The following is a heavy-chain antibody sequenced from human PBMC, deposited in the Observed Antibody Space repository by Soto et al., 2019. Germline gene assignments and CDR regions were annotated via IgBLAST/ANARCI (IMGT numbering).Heavy chain of an antibody. V-gene: IGHV4-34*01. CDR3: ARVERGTATTVVDAFDI. J-gene: IGHJ3*02. Sequence: QVQLQQWGAGLLKPSETLSLTCAVYGGSVSGANYYWSWIRQPPGKGLEWIGEMSHSGGTHFNPSLKRRVTISVDTSTNPFSLKMSSVTAADTALYYCARVERGTATTVVDAFDIWGPGTMVTVSS. CDR2: MSHSGGT. D-gene: IGHD1-1*01. CDR1: GGSVSGANYY.